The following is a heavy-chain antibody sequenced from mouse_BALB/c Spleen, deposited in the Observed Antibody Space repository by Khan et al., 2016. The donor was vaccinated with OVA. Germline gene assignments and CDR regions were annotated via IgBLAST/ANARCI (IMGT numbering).Heavy chain of an antibody. D-gene: IGHD1-1*01. CDR1: GYTFNSYV. J-gene: IGHJ4*01. CDR2: INPYNDGT. V-gene: IGHV1S136*01. CDR3: ARYGSSNFYSLDY. Sequence: VQLQQSGPELVKPGASVKMSCKASGYTFNSYVMHWVKQKPGQGLEWIGYINPYNDGTTYNEKFKGKATLTSDKSSSTAYMELSNLTSEDSAVYYCARYGSSNFYSLDYWGQGTTVTVST.